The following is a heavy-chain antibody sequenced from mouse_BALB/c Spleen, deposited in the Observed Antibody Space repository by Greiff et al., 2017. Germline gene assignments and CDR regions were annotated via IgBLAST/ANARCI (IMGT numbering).Heavy chain of an antibody. J-gene: IGHJ3*01. D-gene: IGHD1-1*01. CDR1: GFSLTSYG. V-gene: IGHV2-9*02. CDR2: IWAGGST. Sequence: VMLVESGPGLVAPSQSLSITCTASGFSLTSYGVHWVRQPPGKGLEWLGVIWAGGSTNYNSALMSRLSISKDNSKSQVFLKMNSLQTDDTAMYYCARDQYGSSNMFAYWGQEALVTVSA. CDR3: ARDQYGSSNMFAY.